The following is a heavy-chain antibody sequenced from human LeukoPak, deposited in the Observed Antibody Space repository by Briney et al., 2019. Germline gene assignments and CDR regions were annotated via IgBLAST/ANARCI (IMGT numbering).Heavy chain of an antibody. V-gene: IGHV1-69*13. Sequence: SVKGSCKASGVTFSSYAISWVPQAPGQGLEWMGGIIPIFGTANYAQKFQGRITITADESRSTAYMELRSLRSEDTAVYYCASQPQQRWYYYGMDVCGKGTTVSVSS. J-gene: IGHJ6*04. D-gene: IGHD6-13*01. CDR3: ASQPQQRWYYYGMDV. CDR2: IIPIFGTA. CDR1: GVTFSSYA.